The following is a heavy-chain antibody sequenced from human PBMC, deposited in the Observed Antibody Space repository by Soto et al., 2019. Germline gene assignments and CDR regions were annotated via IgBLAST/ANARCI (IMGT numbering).Heavy chain of an antibody. Sequence: PGESLKISCKGSGYSFTSYWIGWVRQMPGKGLEWMGIIYPGDSDTRYSPSFQGQVTISADKSISTAYLQWSSLKASDTAMYYCASTPFLVGARWAFDIWGQGTMVTVSS. D-gene: IGHD1-26*01. CDR3: ASTPFLVGARWAFDI. CDR2: IYPGDSDT. CDR1: GYSFTSYW. V-gene: IGHV5-51*01. J-gene: IGHJ3*02.